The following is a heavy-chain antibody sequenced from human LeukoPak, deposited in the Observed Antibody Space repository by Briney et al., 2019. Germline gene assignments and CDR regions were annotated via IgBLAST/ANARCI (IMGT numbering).Heavy chain of an antibody. CDR2: IKQDGSEK. Sequence: GGSLRLSCAASGFTFSSYWMSWVRQAPGKGLEWVANIKQDGSEKYYVDSVKGRFTISRDNAKNSLYLQMNSLRAEDTAVYYCARAMSQWLAKGYYFDYWGQGTLVTVSS. J-gene: IGHJ4*02. D-gene: IGHD6-19*01. CDR3: ARAMSQWLAKGYYFDY. CDR1: GFTFSSYW. V-gene: IGHV3-7*01.